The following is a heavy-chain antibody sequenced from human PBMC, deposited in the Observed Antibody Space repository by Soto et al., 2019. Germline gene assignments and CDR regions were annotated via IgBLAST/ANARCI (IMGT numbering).Heavy chain of an antibody. J-gene: IGHJ4*02. Sequence: EVQLLESGGGLAQPEGSLRLSCAASGFTLSSYAMGWVRQAPGKGLEWVSVVSIGGSTHYADSVTGRFTISRDSSKNTLSLQMNSLRAEDTAVYYCAKRRCAGGHFDYWGQGALVTVSS. CDR2: VSIGGST. CDR3: AKRRCAGGHFDY. D-gene: IGHD2-8*02. CDR1: GFTLSSYA. V-gene: IGHV3-23*01.